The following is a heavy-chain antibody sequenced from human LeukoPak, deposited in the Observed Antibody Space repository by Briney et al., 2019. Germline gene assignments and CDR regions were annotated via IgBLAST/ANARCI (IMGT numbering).Heavy chain of an antibody. Sequence: GGSLRLSCAASGFTFGDTWMNWVRQAPGQGPEWVANIKQDGSEKFYVASVKGRFTISRDNAKNSLYLQMNSLRAEDTAPYYCATSYDMGWLIGYWGQGTLVTVSS. D-gene: IGHD3/OR15-3a*01. CDR3: ATSYDMGWLIGY. V-gene: IGHV3-7*03. CDR2: IKQDGSEK. J-gene: IGHJ4*02. CDR1: GFTFGDTW.